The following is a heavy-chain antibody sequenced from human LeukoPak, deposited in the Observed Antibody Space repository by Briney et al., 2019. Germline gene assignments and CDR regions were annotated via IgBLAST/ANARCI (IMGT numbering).Heavy chain of an antibody. Sequence: GGSLRLSCAASGFTFSAFYMSWIRQTPGKGLEYLSYLKGDNGDIDYADSVRGRFTISRDNTKNSLYLQMNNLRAEDTAVYYCARVLRGYASYEGNWGQGTLVTVSS. J-gene: IGHJ4*02. CDR1: GFTFSAFY. CDR3: ARVLRGYASYEGN. D-gene: IGHD5-12*01. CDR2: LKGDNGDI. V-gene: IGHV3-11*06.